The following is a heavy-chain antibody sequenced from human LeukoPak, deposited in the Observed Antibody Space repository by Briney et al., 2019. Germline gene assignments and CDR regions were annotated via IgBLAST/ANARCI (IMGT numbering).Heavy chain of an antibody. V-gene: IGHV3-23*01. CDR3: AKGGASVTRYVDY. Sequence: GGSLRLSCAASGFTFSSHVVSWVRQAPGKGLEWVSGISASGGTTYYADSAKGRFTISRDNSQNTLYLQMNSLRPEDTAVYYCAKGGASVTRYVDYWGQGTLVTVSS. D-gene: IGHD4-17*01. J-gene: IGHJ4*02. CDR1: GFTFSSHV. CDR2: ISASGGTT.